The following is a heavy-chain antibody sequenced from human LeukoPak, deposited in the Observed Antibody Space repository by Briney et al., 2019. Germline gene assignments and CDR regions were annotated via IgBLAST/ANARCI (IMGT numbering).Heavy chain of an antibody. J-gene: IGHJ3*02. D-gene: IGHD1-26*01. CDR3: ASNAASGSDAFDI. V-gene: IGHV1-69*01. Sequence: SVKVSCKASGGTFSSYAISWVRQAPGQGLEWMGGIIPIFGTANYAQKFQGRVTITADESTSTAYMELSSLRSEDTAVYYCASNAASGSDAFDIWGQGTMVTVSS. CDR1: GGTFSSYA. CDR2: IIPIFGTA.